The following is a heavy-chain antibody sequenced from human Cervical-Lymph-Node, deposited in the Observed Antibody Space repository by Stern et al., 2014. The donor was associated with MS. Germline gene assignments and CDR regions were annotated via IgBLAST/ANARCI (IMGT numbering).Heavy chain of an antibody. V-gene: IGHV1-24*01. D-gene: IGHD6-19*01. Sequence: VQLVQSGAEVKKPGASVKVSCKVSGYTLNDLSLHWVRQAPGEGLEWMGGSSPKDGETSVAQGLQGRGTVTEDTSTDTAYMELSSLRSEDTAVYYCASAVTGLNYYFHALDVWGQGTTVTVSS. J-gene: IGHJ6*02. CDR3: ASAVTGLNYYFHALDV. CDR1: GYTLNDLS. CDR2: SSPKDGET.